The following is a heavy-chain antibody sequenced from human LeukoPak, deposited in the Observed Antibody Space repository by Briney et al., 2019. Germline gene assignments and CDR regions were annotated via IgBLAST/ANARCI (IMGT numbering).Heavy chain of an antibody. CDR3: ARGQRGADEYYFDY. V-gene: IGHV4-34*01. D-gene: IGHD2-15*01. CDR2: INHSGST. CDR1: GGSFSGYY. J-gene: IGHJ4*02. Sequence: SETLSLTCAVYGGSFSGYYWSWIRQLPGKGLEWIGEINHSGSTNYNPSLKSRVTISVDTSKNQFSLKLSSVTAADTAVYYCARGQRGADEYYFDYWGQGTLVTVSS.